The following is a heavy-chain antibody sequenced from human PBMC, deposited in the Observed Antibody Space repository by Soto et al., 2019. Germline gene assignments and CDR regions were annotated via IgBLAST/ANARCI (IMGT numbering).Heavy chain of an antibody. J-gene: IGHJ4*02. V-gene: IGHV4-39*01. CDR1: GGSISSSSYY. D-gene: IGHD3-10*01. CDR3: ATLWFGEGNY. Sequence: QLQLQESGPGLVKPSETLSLTCTVSGGSISSSSYYWGWIRQPPGKGREWIGSIYYSGSTYYNPSLKSRVPISVATSKNQSALQLSSVPAADTAVYYCATLWFGEGNYWGQGTLVTVSS. CDR2: IYYSGST.